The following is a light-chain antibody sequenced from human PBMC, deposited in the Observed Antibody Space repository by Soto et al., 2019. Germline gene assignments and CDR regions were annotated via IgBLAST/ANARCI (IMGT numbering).Light chain of an antibody. Sequence: EIVLTQSPASVSLSPGGRATLSCRASRTVNSQLAWYQQKPGQAPRLLIYDTFNRAAGIPARFSGSETGTDFTLTINNLEPEDSAVYYCQQYATYSPEWTFGQGTKVEIK. V-gene: IGKV3D-11*02. J-gene: IGKJ1*01. CDR2: DTF. CDR1: RTVNSQ. CDR3: QQYATYSPEWT.